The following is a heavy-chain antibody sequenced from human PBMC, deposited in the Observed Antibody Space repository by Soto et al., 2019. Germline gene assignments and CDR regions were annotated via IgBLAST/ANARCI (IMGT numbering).Heavy chain of an antibody. CDR2: TYYRSKWYN. Sequence: SQTLSLTCAISGDSVSSISAAWNWIRQSPSRGLEWLGRTYYRSKWYNDYAVSVKSRITINPDTSKNQFSLQLNSVTPEDMAVYYCARDWGSHRVDAFDIWGQGTMVTVSS. J-gene: IGHJ3*02. CDR1: GDSVSSISAA. CDR3: ARDWGSHRVDAFDI. V-gene: IGHV6-1*01. D-gene: IGHD3-16*01.